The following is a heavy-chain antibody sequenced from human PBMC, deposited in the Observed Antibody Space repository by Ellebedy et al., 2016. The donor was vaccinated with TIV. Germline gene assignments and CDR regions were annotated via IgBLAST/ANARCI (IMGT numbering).Heavy chain of an antibody. CDR2: ISSSSSYI. Sequence: GESLKISCAASGFTFSSHSLRWVRQAPGKGLEWVSSISSSSSYIYYTDSVKGRFTVSRANSKKSLFLQMNSLRAEDMAVYYCARGKENYGYDMDVWGKGTTITVSS. D-gene: IGHD5-18*01. J-gene: IGHJ6*03. CDR1: GFTFSSHS. V-gene: IGHV3-21*01. CDR3: ARGKENYGYDMDV.